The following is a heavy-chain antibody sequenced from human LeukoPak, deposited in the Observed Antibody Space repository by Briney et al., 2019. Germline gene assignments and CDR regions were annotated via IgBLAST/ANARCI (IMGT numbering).Heavy chain of an antibody. CDR3: AAAPEDDYGDYFYY. D-gene: IGHD4-17*01. CDR1: GFTFTITA. J-gene: IGHJ4*02. CDR2: IVVGSGNT. Sequence: SVKVSCKASGFTFTITAMQWVRHPRGQRLEWIGWIVVGSGNTNYAQNFQERVTITREMSTSTGYMELRSLRCEDTAVYYCAAAPEDDYGDYFYYWGQGTLVTVSS. V-gene: IGHV1-58*02.